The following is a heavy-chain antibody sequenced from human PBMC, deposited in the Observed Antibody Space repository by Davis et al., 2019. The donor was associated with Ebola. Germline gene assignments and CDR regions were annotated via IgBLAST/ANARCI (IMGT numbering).Heavy chain of an antibody. CDR3: AKDASSSWSLYYFDY. CDR2: ISGSGGST. V-gene: IGHV3-23*01. CDR1: GFTFSSYA. J-gene: IGHJ4*02. D-gene: IGHD6-13*01. Sequence: GESLKISCAASGFTFSSYAMSWVRQAPGKGLEWVSAISGSGGSTYYADSVKGRFTISRDNSKNTLYLQMNSLRAEDTAVYYCAKDASSSWSLYYFDYWGQGTLVTVSS.